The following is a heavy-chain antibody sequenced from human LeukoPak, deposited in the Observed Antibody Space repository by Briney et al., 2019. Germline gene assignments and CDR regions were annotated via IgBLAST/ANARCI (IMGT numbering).Heavy chain of an antibody. J-gene: IGHJ4*02. CDR3: ARGGPRPICSSTSCYPYYFDF. Sequence: GGSLRLSRAASVFTFSDYSMNWVRQAPGKGLEWVSSISSRSSYIYYADSVKGRFTISRDNAKNSLYLQMNSLRAEDTAVYFCARGGPRPICSSTSCYPYYFDFWGQGTLVTVSS. CDR2: ISSRSSYI. CDR1: VFTFSDYS. D-gene: IGHD2-2*01. V-gene: IGHV3-21*01.